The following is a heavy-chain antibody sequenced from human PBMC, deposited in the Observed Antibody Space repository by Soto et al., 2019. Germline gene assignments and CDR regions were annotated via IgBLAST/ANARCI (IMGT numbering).Heavy chain of an antibody. Sequence: SETLSLTCTVSGGSISSYYWSWIRQPPGKGMEWIGYIYYGGSTNYNPSLKSRVTISVDTSKNQFSLKLSSVTAAVTVVYYCARAIAVAGPTWFDPWGQGTLVTVSS. J-gene: IGHJ5*02. V-gene: IGHV4-59*01. CDR3: ARAIAVAGPTWFDP. CDR2: IYYGGST. CDR1: GGSISSYY. D-gene: IGHD6-19*01.